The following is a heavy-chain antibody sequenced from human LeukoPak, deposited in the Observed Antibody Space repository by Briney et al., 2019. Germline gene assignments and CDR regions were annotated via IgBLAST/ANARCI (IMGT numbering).Heavy chain of an antibody. Sequence: ASVKVSCKASGYTFTSYGISWARQAPGQGLESMGWISAYNGNTNYAQKLQGRVTMTTDTSTSTAYMELRSLRSDDTAVYYCARQVEYSSSWYVIADAFDIWGQGTMVTVSS. CDR1: GYTFTSYG. CDR3: ARQVEYSSSWYVIADAFDI. J-gene: IGHJ3*02. D-gene: IGHD6-13*01. V-gene: IGHV1-18*01. CDR2: ISAYNGNT.